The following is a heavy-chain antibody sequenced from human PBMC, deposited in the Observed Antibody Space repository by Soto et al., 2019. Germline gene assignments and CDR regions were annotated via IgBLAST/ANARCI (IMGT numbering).Heavy chain of an antibody. Sequence: GESLKISCKGSGYSFTSYWIGWVRQMPGKGLEWMGIIYPGDSDTRYSPSFQGQVTISADKSISTAYLQWSSLKASDTAMYYCARHLQPPGYYYYGMDVWGQGTTVTVSS. D-gene: IGHD4-4*01. CDR3: ARHLQPPGYYYYGMDV. J-gene: IGHJ6*02. V-gene: IGHV5-51*01. CDR1: GYSFTSYW. CDR2: IYPGDSDT.